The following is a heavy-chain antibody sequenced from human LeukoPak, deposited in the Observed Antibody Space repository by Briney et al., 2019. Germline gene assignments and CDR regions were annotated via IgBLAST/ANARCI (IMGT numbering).Heavy chain of an antibody. V-gene: IGHV4-59*12. Sequence: PSETLSLTCTVSGGSISSYYWSWIRQPPGKGLEWIGYIYYSGSTNYNPSLKSRVTISVDKSKNQFSLKLSSVTAADTAVYYCARGSDDSSGYYYFDYWGQGTLVTVSS. CDR3: ARGSDDSSGYYYFDY. J-gene: IGHJ4*02. CDR2: IYYSGST. D-gene: IGHD3-22*01. CDR1: GGSISSYY.